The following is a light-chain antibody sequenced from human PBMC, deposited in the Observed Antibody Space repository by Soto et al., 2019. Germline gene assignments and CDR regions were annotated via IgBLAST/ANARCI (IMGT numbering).Light chain of an antibody. V-gene: IGLV2-8*01. CDR2: EVN. J-gene: IGLJ1*01. CDR3: SSYAGSSNV. Sequence: QSVLTQPPSASGTPGQRVTISCSGSSSNIGRNAVNWYQQHPGKAPKLMIYEVNKRPSGVPDRFSGSKSGNTASLTVSGLQAEDEADYYCSSYAGSSNVFGTGTKVTVL. CDR1: SSNIGRNA.